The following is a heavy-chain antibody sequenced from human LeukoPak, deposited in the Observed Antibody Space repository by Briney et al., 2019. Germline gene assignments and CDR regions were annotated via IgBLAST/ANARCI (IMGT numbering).Heavy chain of an antibody. Sequence: GGSLRLSCAASGFTFSSYGMHWVRQAPGKGLEWVAFIRYDGSNKYYAGSVKGRFTISRDNSKNTLHLQMNSLRAEDTAVYYCAKDSGHYYGSGSYAGMDVWGKGTTVTISS. CDR3: AKDSGHYYGSGSYAGMDV. J-gene: IGHJ6*03. CDR2: IRYDGSNK. D-gene: IGHD3-10*01. V-gene: IGHV3-30*02. CDR1: GFTFSSYG.